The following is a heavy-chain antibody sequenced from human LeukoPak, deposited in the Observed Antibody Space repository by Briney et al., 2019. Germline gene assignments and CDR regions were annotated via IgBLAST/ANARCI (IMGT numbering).Heavy chain of an antibody. D-gene: IGHD3-16*01. CDR1: GFTFSSYA. J-gene: IGHJ4*02. V-gene: IGHV3-23*01. CDR2: ISGSGGGT. Sequence: GGSLRLSCAASGFTFSSYAMSWVRQAPGKGLEWVSAISGSGGGTYYADSVKGRFTISRDNSKNTLYLQMNSLRAEDTAVYYCARDRYYDYVWGSLDLFDYWGQGTLVTVSS. CDR3: ARDRYYDYVWGSLDLFDY.